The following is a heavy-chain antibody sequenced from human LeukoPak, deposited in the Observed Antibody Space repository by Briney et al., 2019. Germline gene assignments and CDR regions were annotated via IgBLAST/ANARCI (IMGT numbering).Heavy chain of an antibody. CDR2: ISYDGSNK. CDR1: GFTFSSYG. D-gene: IGHD2-15*01. J-gene: IGHJ1*01. Sequence: GGSLRLSCAASGFTFSSYGMHWLRQAPGKGLEWVAVISYDGSNKYYADSVKGRFTISRDNSKNTLYLQMNSLRAEDTAVYYCAREYCSGGSCYGEYYYDSEDWGQGTLVTVSS. V-gene: IGHV3-30*03. CDR3: AREYCSGGSCYGEYYYDSED.